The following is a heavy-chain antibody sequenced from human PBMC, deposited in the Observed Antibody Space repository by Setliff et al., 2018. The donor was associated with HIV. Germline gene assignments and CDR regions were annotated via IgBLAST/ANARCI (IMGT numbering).Heavy chain of an antibody. CDR2: IYWDDNK. V-gene: IGHV2-5*02. J-gene: IGHJ4*02. D-gene: IGHD3-16*01. Sequence: ESGPTLVNPTPTLTLTCTFSGFSLSTGGVGLGWLRQPPGKAPECLGIIYWDDNKRYTPSLQDRLTITKDTFRHQVVLTMTNMAPVDTGTYYCAHSRMGVSGWPVFDSWGQGTLVTVSS. CDR1: GFSLSTGGVG. CDR3: AHSRMGVSGWPVFDS.